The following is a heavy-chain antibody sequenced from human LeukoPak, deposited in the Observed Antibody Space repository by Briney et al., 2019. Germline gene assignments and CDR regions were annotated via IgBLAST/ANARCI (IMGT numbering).Heavy chain of an antibody. CDR1: GFTFSSYA. V-gene: IGHV3-23*01. CDR3: AKDRSYGAFEI. D-gene: IGHD3-10*01. Sequence: KPGGSLRLSCAASGFTFSSYAMSWVRQAPGKGLEWVSAISGSGTNTYYADSVKGRFTISRDNSKNSLYLQMNSLRAEDTAVYYCAKDRSYGAFEIWGQGTMVTVSS. J-gene: IGHJ3*02. CDR2: ISGSGTNT.